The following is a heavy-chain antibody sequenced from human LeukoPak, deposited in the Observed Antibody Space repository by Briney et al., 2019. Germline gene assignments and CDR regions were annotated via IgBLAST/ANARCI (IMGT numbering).Heavy chain of an antibody. V-gene: IGHV3-21*01. Sequence: PGGSLRLSCAASGFSFNTHDMNWVRQAPRKGLEWVSSISNGGVSTFYADSVKGRFTISRDKARNSLYLQMNSLRVEDTAVYYCARDHRYAFDNWGHGTLVTVSS. CDR3: ARDHRYAFDN. J-gene: IGHJ4*01. CDR1: GFSFNTHD. D-gene: IGHD5-12*01. CDR2: ISNGGVST.